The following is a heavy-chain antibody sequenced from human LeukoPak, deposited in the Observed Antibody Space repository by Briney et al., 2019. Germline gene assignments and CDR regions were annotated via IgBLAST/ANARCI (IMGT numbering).Heavy chain of an antibody. D-gene: IGHD3-10*01. V-gene: IGHV3-74*01. CDR2: INSDGSSK. CDR3: ARANYYGSGRAAFDI. CDR1: GFTFSSYW. J-gene: IGHJ3*02. Sequence: GGSPRLSCAASGFTFSSYWMHWVRQAPGKGLVWVSRINSDGSSKIYADSVKGRFTISRDNAKNTLYLQMNSLRAEDTAVYYCARANYYGSGRAAFDIWGQGTMVTVSS.